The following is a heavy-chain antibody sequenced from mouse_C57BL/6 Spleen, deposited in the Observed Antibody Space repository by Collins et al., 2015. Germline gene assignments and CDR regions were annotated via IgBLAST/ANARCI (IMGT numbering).Heavy chain of an antibody. V-gene: IGHV1-55*01. CDR2: IYPGSGST. CDR3: ARGGNWAYAMDY. Sequence: QVQLQQPGAELVKPGASVKMSCKASGYTFTSYWITWVKQRPRQGLEWIGDIYPGSGSTNYNEKFKSKATLTVDTSSSTAYMQLSSLTSEDSAVYYCARGGNWAYAMDYWGQGTSVTVSS. J-gene: IGHJ4*01. D-gene: IGHD4-1*01. CDR1: GYTFTSYW.